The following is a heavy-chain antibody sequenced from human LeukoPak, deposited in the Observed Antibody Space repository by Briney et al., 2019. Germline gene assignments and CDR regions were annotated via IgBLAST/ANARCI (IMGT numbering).Heavy chain of an antibody. CDR2: IYSGGST. Sequence: GRSLRLSCAASGFTVGSNYMSWVRQAPGKGLEWVSVIYSGGSTYYADSGKGRFTISRKNSKNTMYLQMNSLRAEDTAVYYCARGGSRQYEYYDFWSGYGPLDYWGQGTLVTVSS. CDR3: ARGGSRQYEYYDFWSGYGPLDY. D-gene: IGHD3-3*01. J-gene: IGHJ4*02. CDR1: GFTVGSNY. V-gene: IGHV3-53*01.